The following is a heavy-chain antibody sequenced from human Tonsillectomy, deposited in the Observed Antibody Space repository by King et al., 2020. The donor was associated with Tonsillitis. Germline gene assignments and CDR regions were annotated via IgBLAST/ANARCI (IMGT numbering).Heavy chain of an antibody. V-gene: IGHV5-10-1*03. D-gene: IGHD6-13*01. CDR1: GYSFTNYW. CDR3: ARLAPGGEAAAWLSWFDP. Sequence: QLVQSGAEVKKPGESLRISCRGSGYSFTNYWITWVRQVPGRGLEWLGNIDPSDSLSNNSPSSQGHVTISVDKSISTAYLQLTSLEASDTAIYYCARLAPGGEAAAWLSWFDPWGQGTVVTVSS. CDR2: IDPSDSLS. J-gene: IGHJ5*02.